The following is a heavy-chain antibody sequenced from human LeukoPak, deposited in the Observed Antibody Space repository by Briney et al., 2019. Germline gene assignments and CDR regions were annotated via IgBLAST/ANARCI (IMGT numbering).Heavy chain of an antibody. CDR1: GFTFRNYG. Sequence: GGTLRLSCAASGFTFRNYGMSWVRQAPGKGLEWVSAISGSGGSTYYADSVKGRFTISRDNSKNTLYLQMNSLRVEDTAVYYCAKDRGIISDYWGQGTLVTVSS. D-gene: IGHD3-10*01. CDR3: AKDRGIISDY. V-gene: IGHV3-23*01. CDR2: ISGSGGST. J-gene: IGHJ4*02.